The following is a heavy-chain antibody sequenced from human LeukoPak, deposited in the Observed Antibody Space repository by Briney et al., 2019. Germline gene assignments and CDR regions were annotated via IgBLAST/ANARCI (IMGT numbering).Heavy chain of an antibody. V-gene: IGHV1-2*02. CDR3: ARGFGVLLWFGESRGYYFDY. J-gene: IGHJ4*02. D-gene: IGHD3-10*01. CDR2: INPNSGGT. CDR1: GYTFTGYY. Sequence: GESLKISCKGSGYTFTGYYMHWVRQAPGQGLEWMGWINPNSGGTNYAQKFQGRVTMTRDTSISTAYMELSRLRSDDTAVYYCARGFGVLLWFGESRGYYFDYWGQGTLVTVSS.